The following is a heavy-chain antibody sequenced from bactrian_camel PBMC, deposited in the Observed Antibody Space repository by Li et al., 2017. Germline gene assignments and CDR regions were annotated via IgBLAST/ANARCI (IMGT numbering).Heavy chain of an antibody. V-gene: IGHV3S54*01. CDR3: AADRRLPTAEPIESSPCSLFLDTLPGPTTH. CDR1: GRVAKNS. CDR2: VFTNHGGAT. Sequence: HVQLVESGGGSVQTGGSLKLSCASSGRVAKNSMGWFRQVPGKEREGVAAVFTNHGGATYYADSVKGRFTISQDDAGNTVYLQMDSLKPEDTAMYYCAADRRLPTAEPIESSPCSLFLDTLPGPTTHSGQGTQVTVS. J-gene: IGHJ4*01. D-gene: IGHD2*01.